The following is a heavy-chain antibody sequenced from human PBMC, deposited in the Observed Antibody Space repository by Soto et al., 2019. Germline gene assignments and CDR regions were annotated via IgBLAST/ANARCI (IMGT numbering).Heavy chain of an antibody. Sequence: VQLVESGGGVVQPGRSLRLSCAASGFTFSSYGMHWVRQAPGKGLEWVAVIWYDGSNKYYADSVKGRFTISRDNSKNTLYLQMNSLRAEDTAVYYCARGEGSGSSRYYYYGMDVWGQGTTVTVSS. CDR1: GFTFSSYG. J-gene: IGHJ6*02. CDR3: ARGEGSGSSRYYYYGMDV. V-gene: IGHV3-33*01. D-gene: IGHD3-10*01. CDR2: IWYDGSNK.